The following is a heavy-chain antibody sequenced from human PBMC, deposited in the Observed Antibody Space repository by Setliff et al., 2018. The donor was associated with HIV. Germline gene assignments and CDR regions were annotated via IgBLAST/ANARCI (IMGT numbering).Heavy chain of an antibody. CDR1: GYRFSNHF. V-gene: IGHV1-46*01. CDR3: VRDTDIWRYFPL. D-gene: IGHD1-1*01. J-gene: IGHJ1*01. CDR2: IDPTDGST. Sequence: ASVKVSCKSSGYRFSNHFIHWVRQAPGQGLEWMEVIDPTDGSTSFTQKFQGRVSMTTETSTTTAYLELRDLRFDDTAVYFCVRDTDIWRYFPLWGQGTLVTVSS.